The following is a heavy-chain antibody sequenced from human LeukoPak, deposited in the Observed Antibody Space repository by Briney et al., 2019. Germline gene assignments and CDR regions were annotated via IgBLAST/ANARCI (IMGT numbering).Heavy chain of an antibody. CDR2: IYYSGST. CDR1: GGSISSSNYY. J-gene: IGHJ4*02. D-gene: IGHD2-2*01. CDR3: ATRGCSSTSCYGGNNLPFDY. Sequence: PAETLSLTCTVSGGSISSSNYYWGWIRQPPGKRREGIGRIYYSGSTYYNPSLKSRVTISVETSKNQFYLKLTSVTDADTPVYYCATRGCSSTSCYGGNNLPFDYWGQGNLLTVSS. V-gene: IGHV4-39*01.